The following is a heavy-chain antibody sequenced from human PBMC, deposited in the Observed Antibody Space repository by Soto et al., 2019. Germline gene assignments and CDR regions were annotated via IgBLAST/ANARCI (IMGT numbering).Heavy chain of an antibody. CDR1: GFTFDDYT. V-gene: IGHV3-43*01. CDR2: ISWDGGST. J-gene: IGHJ4*02. CDR3: AKDLSVGYSSSWYLDY. Sequence: GGSLRLSCAASGFTFDDYTMHWVRQAPGKGLEWVSLISWDGGSTYYADSVKGRFTISRDNRKNSLYLQMNSLRTEDTALYYCAKDLSVGYSSSWYLDYWGQGTLVTVSS. D-gene: IGHD6-13*01.